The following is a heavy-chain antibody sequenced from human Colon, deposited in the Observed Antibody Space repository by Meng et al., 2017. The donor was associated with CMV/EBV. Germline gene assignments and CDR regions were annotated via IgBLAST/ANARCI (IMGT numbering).Heavy chain of an antibody. J-gene: IGHJ3*02. CDR1: GGSISSSNW. Sequence: SGGSISSSNWWSWVRQPPGKGLEWLGEIYHGGRTQYNPSLKSRVTISVDKSKNQFSLELTSVTAADTAVYYCARRWSVAGDNDVFDIWGQGTMVTVSS. V-gene: IGHV4-4*02. CDR3: ARRWSVAGDNDVFDI. D-gene: IGHD6-19*01. CDR2: IYHGGRT.